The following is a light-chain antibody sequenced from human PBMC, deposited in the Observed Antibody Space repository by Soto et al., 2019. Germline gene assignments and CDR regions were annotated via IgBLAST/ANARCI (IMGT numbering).Light chain of an antibody. V-gene: IGKV1-39*01. J-gene: IGKJ3*01. CDR2: AAS. Sequence: DIQMTQSPSSLSASVGDRVTITCRASQSISSYLNWYQQKPGKAPKLLIYAASSLQSGVPSRFSGSESGTDFTLTISSLQPEDFATYYCQQSYSTPFTFGPWTKVDIK. CDR1: QSISSY. CDR3: QQSYSTPFT.